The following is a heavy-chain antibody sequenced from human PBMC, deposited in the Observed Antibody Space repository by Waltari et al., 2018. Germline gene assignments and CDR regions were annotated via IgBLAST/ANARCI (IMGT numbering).Heavy chain of an antibody. CDR2: TGPSGGST. CDR3: AGGGDGSGCYPDAFDI. CDR1: GYTFTSYY. V-gene: IGHV1-46*01. D-gene: IGHD3-10*01. Sequence: QVQLVQSGAEVKKPGASVKVSCKASGYTFTSYYMHWVRQAPGQGLEWMGITGPSGGSTGYEQKFQGRVTMTRDTSTSTVYMELSSLRSEDTSVYYCAGGGDGSGCYPDAFDIWGQGTMVTVSS. J-gene: IGHJ3*02.